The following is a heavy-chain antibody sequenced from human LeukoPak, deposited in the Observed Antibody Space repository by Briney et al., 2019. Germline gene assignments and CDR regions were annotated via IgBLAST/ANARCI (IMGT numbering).Heavy chain of an antibody. CDR2: ISSGGGIT. CDR1: GFTFSTSP. J-gene: IGHJ4*02. V-gene: IGHV3-64*05. Sequence: AGGSLRLSCSASGFTFSTSPMHWVRRAPGRRLEYVSGISSGGGITDYADSVKGRFIISRDNSKNTLYVQMSSLRVEDTAVYYCVKKFASGAYPYDYWGQGSLVTVSS. CDR3: VKKFASGAYPYDY. D-gene: IGHD3-10*01.